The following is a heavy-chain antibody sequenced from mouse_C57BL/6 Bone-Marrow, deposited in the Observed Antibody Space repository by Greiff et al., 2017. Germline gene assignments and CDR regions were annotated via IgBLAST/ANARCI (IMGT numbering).Heavy chain of an antibody. J-gene: IGHJ2*01. D-gene: IGHD1-1*01. CDR3: ARKFITTVVADY. CDR2: IHPNSGST. V-gene: IGHV1-64*01. CDR1: GYTFTSYW. Sequence: VQLQQPGAELVKPGASVKLSCKASGYTFTSYWMHWVKQRPGQGLEWIGMIHPNSGSTNYNEKFKSKATLTVDKSSSTAYMQLSSLTSEDSAVYYCARKFITTVVADYWGQGTTLTVSS.